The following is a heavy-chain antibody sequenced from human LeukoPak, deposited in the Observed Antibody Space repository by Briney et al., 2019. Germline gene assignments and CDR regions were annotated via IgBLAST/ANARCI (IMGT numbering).Heavy chain of an antibody. D-gene: IGHD1-7*01. CDR2: ISTNTGNP. CDR3: AREGNWNYDGTNWFDP. J-gene: IGHJ5*02. Sequence: ASVKVSCKASGYTFTSYAMNWVRQAPGQGLEWMGWISTNTGNPTYAQGFTGRFVFSLDTSVSTAYLQISSLKAEDTAVYYCAREGNWNYDGTNWFDPWGQGTLVTVSS. V-gene: IGHV7-4-1*02. CDR1: GYTFTSYA.